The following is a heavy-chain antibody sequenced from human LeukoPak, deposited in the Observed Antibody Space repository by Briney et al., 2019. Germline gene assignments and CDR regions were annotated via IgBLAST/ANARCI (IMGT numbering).Heavy chain of an antibody. V-gene: IGHV3-7*01. CDR2: IKQDGSEK. CDR3: AMSGWGENYFDY. CDR1: GFTFSSYW. D-gene: IGHD3-16*01. Sequence: GGSLRLSCAASGFTFSSYWMSWVRQAPGKGLEWVANIKQDGSEKYYVDSVKGRFTISRDNAKNSLYLQMNSLRAEDAAVYYCAMSGWGENYFDYWGQGTLVTVSS. J-gene: IGHJ4*02.